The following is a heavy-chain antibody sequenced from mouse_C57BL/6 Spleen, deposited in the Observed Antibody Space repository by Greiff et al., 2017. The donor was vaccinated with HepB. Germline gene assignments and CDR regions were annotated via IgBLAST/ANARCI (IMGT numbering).Heavy chain of an antibody. CDR3: ARSDSAGYVDAMDY. Sequence: QVQLQQSGAELVKPGASVKISCKASGYAFSSYWMNWVKQRPGKGLEWIGQIYPGDGDTNYNGKFKGKATLTADKSSSTAYMQLSSLTSEDSAVYFCARSDSAGYVDAMDYWGQGTSATVSS. D-gene: IGHD3-2*02. CDR1: GYAFSSYW. CDR2: IYPGDGDT. J-gene: IGHJ4*01. V-gene: IGHV1-80*01.